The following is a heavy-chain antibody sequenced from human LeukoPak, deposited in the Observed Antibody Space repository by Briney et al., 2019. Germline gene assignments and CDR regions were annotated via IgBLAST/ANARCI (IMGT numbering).Heavy chain of an antibody. J-gene: IGHJ4*02. CDR3: ARENDRYGRIDY. D-gene: IGHD5-18*01. V-gene: IGHV4-61*02. CDR1: GGSISSGNYY. Sequence: SETLSLTCTVSGGSISSGNYYWSWIRQPAGKGLEWIGRIYTSGSTNYNPSLKSRVTISVDTSKNQFSLKLSSVTAADTAVYYCARENDRYGRIDYWGQGTQVTVSS. CDR2: IYTSGST.